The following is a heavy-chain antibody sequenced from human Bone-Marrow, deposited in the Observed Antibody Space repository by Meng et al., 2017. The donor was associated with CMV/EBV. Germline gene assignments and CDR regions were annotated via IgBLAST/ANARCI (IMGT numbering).Heavy chain of an antibody. CDR3: ALDSSYYDSSRPRFDH. CDR2: ISGSGGAT. Sequence: GESLKISCGGSGFTFRDYPMSWVRQAPGKGLEWVSGISGSGGATSYADSVKGRFTMSRDNSKNTLYLQNNSLRAEDTAAYYCALDSSYYDSSRPRFDHWGQGTLVTVSS. V-gene: IGHV3-23*01. J-gene: IGHJ4*02. D-gene: IGHD3-22*01. CDR1: GFTFRDYP.